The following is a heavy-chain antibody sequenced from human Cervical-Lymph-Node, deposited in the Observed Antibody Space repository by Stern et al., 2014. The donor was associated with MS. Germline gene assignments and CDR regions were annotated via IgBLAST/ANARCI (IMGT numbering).Heavy chain of an antibody. D-gene: IGHD6-13*01. CDR3: ARRGGSSWSHNWFDP. Sequence: QVQLVESGGGVVQPGRSLRLSCAASGFTFSSYGMHWVRQAPGKGLEWVAVIWYDGSNKYYADSVKGRFTISRDNSKNTLYLQMNSLRAEDTAVYYCARRGGSSWSHNWFDPWGQGTLVTVSS. CDR1: GFTFSSYG. CDR2: IWYDGSNK. J-gene: IGHJ5*02. V-gene: IGHV3-33*01.